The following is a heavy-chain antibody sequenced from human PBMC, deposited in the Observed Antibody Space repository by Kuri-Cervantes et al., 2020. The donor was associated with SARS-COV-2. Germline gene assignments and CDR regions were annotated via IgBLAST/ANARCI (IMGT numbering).Heavy chain of an antibody. J-gene: IGHJ4*02. Sequence: GGSLRLSCAASGFTFSSYGMHWVRQAPGKGLEWVAFIRYDGSNKYYADSVKGRFTISRDNSKNTLYLQMNSLRAEDTAVYYCASGPGILWFGDGYWGQGTLVTVSS. CDR2: IRYDGSNK. CDR3: ASGPGILWFGDGY. V-gene: IGHV3-30*02. CDR1: GFTFSSYG. D-gene: IGHD3-10*01.